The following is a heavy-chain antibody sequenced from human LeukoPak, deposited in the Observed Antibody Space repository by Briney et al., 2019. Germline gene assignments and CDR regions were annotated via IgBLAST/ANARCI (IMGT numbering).Heavy chain of an antibody. D-gene: IGHD2-2*02. CDR1: GYTFTDYY. V-gene: IGHV1-69-2*01. J-gene: IGHJ6*04. Sequence: ASVKVSCKVSGYTFTDYYMHWVQQAPGKGLEWMGLVDPKDGETIYAEKFQGRVTITADTSTDTAYMELSSLRSEDTAVYYCATPGPSRGLGYCSRTSCYNVWGKGTTVTVSS. CDR3: ATPGPSRGLGYCSRTSCYNV. CDR2: VDPKDGET.